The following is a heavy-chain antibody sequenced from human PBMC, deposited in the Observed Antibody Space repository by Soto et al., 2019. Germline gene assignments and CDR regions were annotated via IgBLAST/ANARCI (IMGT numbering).Heavy chain of an antibody. CDR3: ARDGGYYSFDF. Sequence: PSETLSLTCSVSGVTLSSGGYSWSWLRQGPGMDWEWLGYIADLETTYYNPSFRSRISLSIDRTRNPFSLSLSSMTAADTVVYYCARDGGYYSFDFWGQGIQVTVSS. J-gene: IGHJ4*02. D-gene: IGHD3-22*01. V-gene: IGHV4-30-2*01. CDR1: GVTLSSGGYS. CDR2: IADLETT.